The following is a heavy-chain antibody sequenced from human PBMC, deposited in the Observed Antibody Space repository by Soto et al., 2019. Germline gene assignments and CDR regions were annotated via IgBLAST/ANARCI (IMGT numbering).Heavy chain of an antibody. V-gene: IGHV1-69*13. CDR3: AREASSSGYTYYFDY. Sequence: SVKVSCKASGGTSSSYAISWVRQAPGQGLEWMGGIIPIFGTANYAQKFQGRVTITADESTSTAYMELSSLRSEDTAVYYCAREASSSGYTYYFDYWGQGTLVTVSS. D-gene: IGHD6-25*01. J-gene: IGHJ4*02. CDR2: IIPIFGTA. CDR1: GGTSSSYA.